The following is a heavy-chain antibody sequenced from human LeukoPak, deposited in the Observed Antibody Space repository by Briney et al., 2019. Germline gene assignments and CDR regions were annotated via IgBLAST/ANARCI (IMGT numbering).Heavy chain of an antibody. CDR2: ISSSGSPI. J-gene: IGHJ5*02. CDR3: ARDLLSFGSGHVVFDP. V-gene: IGHV3-11*01. Sequence: GGSLRLSCAASGFTFSDYYMTWIRQAPGKGLEWISYISSSGSPIYYADSVKGRFTISRDNAKNSLYLQMNSLRAEDTAVYYCARDLLSFGSGHVVFDPWGQGTLVTVSS. CDR1: GFTFSDYY. D-gene: IGHD2/OR15-2a*01.